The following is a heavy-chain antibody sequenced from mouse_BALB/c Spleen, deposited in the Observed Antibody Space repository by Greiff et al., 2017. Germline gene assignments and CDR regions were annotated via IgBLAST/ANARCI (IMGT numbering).Heavy chain of an antibody. V-gene: IGHV2-6-4*01. Sequence: VQGVESGPGLVAPSQSLSITCTVSGFSLSRYSVHWVRQPPGKGLEWLGMIWGGGSTDYNSALKSRLSISKDNSKSQVFLKMNSLQTDDTAMYYCARKGGNDYDDGAWFAYWGQGTLVTVSA. J-gene: IGHJ3*01. D-gene: IGHD2-4*01. CDR1: GFSLSRYS. CDR2: IWGGGST. CDR3: ARKGGNDYDDGAWFAY.